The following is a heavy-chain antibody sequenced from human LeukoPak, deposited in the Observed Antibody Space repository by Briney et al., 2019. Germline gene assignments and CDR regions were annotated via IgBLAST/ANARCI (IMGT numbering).Heavy chain of an antibody. CDR3: ARHGTGRRYYYYYMDV. Sequence: SETLPLTCAVSGYSISSYYHWGWIRQPPGKGLEWIGSIYYSGSTYYNPSLKSRVTISVDTSKNQFSLKLSSVTAADTAVYYCARHGTGRRYYYYYMDVWGKGTTVTVSS. D-gene: IGHD6-13*01. CDR1: GYSISSYYH. V-gene: IGHV4-38-2*01. J-gene: IGHJ6*03. CDR2: IYYSGST.